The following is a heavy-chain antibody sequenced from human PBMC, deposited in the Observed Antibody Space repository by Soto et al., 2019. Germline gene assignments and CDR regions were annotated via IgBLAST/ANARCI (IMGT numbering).Heavy chain of an antibody. Sequence: EVQLVESGGGLVQPGRSLRLSCAASGFTFDDYAMHWVRQAPGKGLEWVSGISWNSGSIGYADSVKGRFTISRDNAKNSLYLQMNSLRADDTALYYCAKDIGYCSGGSCYSSAFDIWGQGTMVTVSS. CDR3: AKDIGYCSGGSCYSSAFDI. CDR2: ISWNSGSI. J-gene: IGHJ3*02. V-gene: IGHV3-9*01. CDR1: GFTFDDYA. D-gene: IGHD2-15*01.